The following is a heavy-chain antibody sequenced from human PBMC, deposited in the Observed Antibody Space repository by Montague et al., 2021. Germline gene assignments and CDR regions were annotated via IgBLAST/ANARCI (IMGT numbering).Heavy chain of an antibody. CDR3: ARDTWFRENLSSLYYYGIDV. CDR1: GGPFSSYF. J-gene: IGHJ6*02. D-gene: IGHD3-10*01. V-gene: IGHV4-34*01. Sequence: SETLSLTCGVYGGPFSSYFWAWIRQPPGKGLEWVGEINHSGDANYNPSLESRVTMTVDTSKRQFSLRLTSLTAAATAIYYCARDTWFRENLSSLYYYGIDVWGRGTTVTVSS. CDR2: INHSGDA.